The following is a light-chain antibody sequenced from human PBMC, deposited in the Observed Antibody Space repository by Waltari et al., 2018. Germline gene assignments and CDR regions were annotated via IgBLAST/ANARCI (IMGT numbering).Light chain of an antibody. CDR2: LNDDGSI. Sequence: QLVLTQSPSASASLGASVKLTCTLSSGPSSYAIAWHQQQPEKGLRYLMKLNDDGSISKGDGIPDRFSGSSSGAERYLTISSLQAEDEADYYCQTWGTGIQVFGGGTKLTVL. CDR1: SGPSSYA. J-gene: IGLJ3*02. CDR3: QTWGTGIQV. V-gene: IGLV4-69*01.